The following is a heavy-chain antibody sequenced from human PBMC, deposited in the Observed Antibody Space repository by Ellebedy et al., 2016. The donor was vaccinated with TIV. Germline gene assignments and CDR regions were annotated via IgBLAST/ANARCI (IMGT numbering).Heavy chain of an antibody. V-gene: IGHV4-34*01. CDR2: INASGTA. J-gene: IGHJ4*02. CDR3: ARARGQYLYGSWSYFTN. D-gene: IGHD3-10*01. CDR1: GGSLHRYF. Sequence: MPSETLSLTCVVQGGSLHRYFWSWIRQSPGKGLEWLGEINASGTANYNPSLKSRVTMSVDTPENQFSLRLPSVTAADTAVYYCARARGQYLYGSWSYFTNWGQGVVVTVSS.